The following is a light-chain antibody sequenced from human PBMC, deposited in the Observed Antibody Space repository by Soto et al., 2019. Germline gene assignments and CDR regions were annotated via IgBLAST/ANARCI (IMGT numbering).Light chain of an antibody. CDR2: DAS. Sequence: IQMTPSPSSLSASVGDRGPITCRASQGIRNDLGWYQQKPGEAPKLLIYDASALPRGVPSRFSGSGSGTKFTLTIASLQPDDFATYYCQQYETFSGTFGPGTKVDI. J-gene: IGKJ1*01. CDR3: QQYETFSGT. CDR1: QGIRND. V-gene: IGKV1-17*01.